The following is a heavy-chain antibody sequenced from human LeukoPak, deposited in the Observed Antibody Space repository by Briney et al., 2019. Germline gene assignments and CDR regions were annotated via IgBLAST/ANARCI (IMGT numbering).Heavy chain of an antibody. Sequence: SVKVSCKASGGTFSSYAISWVRQAPGQGLEWMGRIIPIFGTANYAQKFQGRVTITTDESTSTAYMELGSLRSEDTAVYYCARDVVAAVSNWFDPWGQGTLVTVSS. D-gene: IGHD6-13*01. CDR2: IIPIFGTA. J-gene: IGHJ5*02. CDR1: GGTFSSYA. V-gene: IGHV1-69*05. CDR3: ARDVVAAVSNWFDP.